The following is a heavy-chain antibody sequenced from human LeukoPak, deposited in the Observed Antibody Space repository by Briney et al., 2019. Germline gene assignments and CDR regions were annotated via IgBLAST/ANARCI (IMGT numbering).Heavy chain of an antibody. CDR1: GGTFSSYA. J-gene: IGHJ6*02. CDR3: AQEESGEYYYGMDV. Sequence: SVKVSCKASGGTFSSYAISWVRQAPGQGLEWMGRIIPILGMANYAQKFQGRVTITADKSTSTAYMELSSLRSEDTAVYYCAQEESGEYYYGMDVWGQGTTVTVSS. CDR2: IIPILGMA. D-gene: IGHD1-14*01. V-gene: IGHV1-69*04.